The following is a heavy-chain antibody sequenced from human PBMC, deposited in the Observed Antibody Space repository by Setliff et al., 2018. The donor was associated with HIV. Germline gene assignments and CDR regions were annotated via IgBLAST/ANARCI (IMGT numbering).Heavy chain of an antibody. CDR2: INPNSGGT. J-gene: IGHJ4*02. D-gene: IGHD3-22*01. CDR3: ARIRSWYDSSGYSDY. Sequence: ASVKVSCKASGYTFTGYYMHWVRQAPGQGLEWMGWINPNSGGTTYAQKFQGRVTMTRDTSISTAYMELRSLRSDDTAVYYCARIRSWYDSSGYSDYWGQGTLVTVSS. V-gene: IGHV1-2*02. CDR1: GYTFTGYY.